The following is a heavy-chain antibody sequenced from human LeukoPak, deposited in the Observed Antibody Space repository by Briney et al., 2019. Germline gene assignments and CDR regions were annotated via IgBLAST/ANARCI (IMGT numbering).Heavy chain of an antibody. D-gene: IGHD6-13*01. J-gene: IGHJ4*02. CDR1: GGTFSSYA. CDR3: ARTTRDSSSWIFDY. V-gene: IGHV1-69*13. Sequence: SVKVSCKASGGTFSSYAISWVRQAPGQGLEWMGGIIPIFGTANYAQKFQGRVTITADESTSTAYMELSRLRSDDTAVYYCARTTRDSSSWIFDYWGQGTLVTVSS. CDR2: IIPIFGTA.